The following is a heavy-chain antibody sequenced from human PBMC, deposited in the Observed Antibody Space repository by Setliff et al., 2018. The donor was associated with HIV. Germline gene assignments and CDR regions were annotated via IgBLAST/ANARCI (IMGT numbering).Heavy chain of an antibody. V-gene: IGHV1-69*10. Sequence: ASVKVSCKVSGGTFNSYTFIWVRQAPGQGLEWMGGIIPILGITHRAQNFQGRVTISADGSTNTAYMELSGLRSEDTAIYYCARGEALQNTVTTYFQHWGQGTPVTVPS. J-gene: IGHJ1*01. D-gene: IGHD4-17*01. CDR3: ARGEALQNTVTTYFQH. CDR2: IIPILGIT. CDR1: GGTFNSYT.